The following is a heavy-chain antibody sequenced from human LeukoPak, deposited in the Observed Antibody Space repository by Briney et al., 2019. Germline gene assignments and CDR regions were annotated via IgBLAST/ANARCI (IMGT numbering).Heavy chain of an antibody. V-gene: IGHV3-21*04. J-gene: IGHJ4*02. CDR3: AKERRDGYNFAFDY. D-gene: IGHD5-24*01. Sequence: GGSPRLSCAASGFTFSSYSMNWVRQAPGKGLEWVSSISSSSSYIYYADSVKGRFTISRDNAKNSLYLQMNSLRAEDTAVYYCAKERRDGYNFAFDYWGQGTLVTVSS. CDR1: GFTFSSYS. CDR2: ISSSSSYI.